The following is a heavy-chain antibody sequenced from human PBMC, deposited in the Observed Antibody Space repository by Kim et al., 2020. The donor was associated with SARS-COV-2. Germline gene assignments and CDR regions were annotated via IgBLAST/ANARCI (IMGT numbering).Heavy chain of an antibody. D-gene: IGHD6-19*01. CDR1: GFSFSSYG. CDR3: ARGGGQQWLVLKY. CDR2: ISYDGRNE. Sequence: GGSLRLSCEGSGFSFSSYGMHWVRQAPGKGLEWVAGISYDGRNEYYVDSVKGRFSISRDNSRNTLYLEMNSLRGEDTAVYYCARGGGQQWLVLKYWGQGIRVTVSS. J-gene: IGHJ4*02. V-gene: IGHV3-33*05.